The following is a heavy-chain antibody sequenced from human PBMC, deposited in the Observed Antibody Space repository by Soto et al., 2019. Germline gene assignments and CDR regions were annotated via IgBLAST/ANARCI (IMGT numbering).Heavy chain of an antibody. V-gene: IGHV4-39*01. J-gene: IGHJ6*02. CDR2: IYYSGST. CDR3: ARQPQWLTSRSYYYYGMDV. Sequence: SETLSLTYTVSGGSISSSSYYWGWIRQPPGKGLEWIGSIYYSGSTYYNPSLKSRVTISVDTSKNQFSLKLSSVTAADTAVYYCARQPQWLTSRSYYYYGMDVWGQGTTVTVSS. D-gene: IGHD6-19*01. CDR1: GGSISSSSYY.